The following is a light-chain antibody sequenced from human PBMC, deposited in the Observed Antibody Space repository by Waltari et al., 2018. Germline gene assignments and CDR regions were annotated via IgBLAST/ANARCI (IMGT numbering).Light chain of an antibody. V-gene: IGLV1-44*01. CDR1: YSTIGNNV. CDR2: RND. J-gene: IGLJ3*02. Sequence: QSVLTPPPSASGTPGQRVPFSCSGTYSTIGNNVVNWYQQLPGKAPKLLIYRNDQRPSGVPDRFSGSKSGSSASLAIGGLQSDDEADYYCAAWDDSLNGHWVFGGGTKVTVL. CDR3: AAWDDSLNGHWV.